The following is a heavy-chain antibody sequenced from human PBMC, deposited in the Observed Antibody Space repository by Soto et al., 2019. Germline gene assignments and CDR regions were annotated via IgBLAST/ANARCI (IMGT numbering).Heavy chain of an antibody. D-gene: IGHD1-26*01. CDR2: ISGYNGNT. V-gene: IGHV1-18*01. CDR3: ARDLGGQIVDY. J-gene: IGHJ4*02. CDR1: GYTFTSYG. Sequence: QVQLVQSGAEVKKPGASVKVSCKASGYTFTSYGISWVRQAPGQGLEWMGWISGYNGNTKYAQKLQVRVTMTTDTSTSTASMELRSLRSDDTAVYYCARDLGGQIVDYWGQGTLVTVSS.